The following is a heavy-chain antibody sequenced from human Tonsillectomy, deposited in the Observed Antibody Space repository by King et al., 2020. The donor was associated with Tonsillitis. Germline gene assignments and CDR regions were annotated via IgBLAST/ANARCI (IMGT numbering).Heavy chain of an antibody. D-gene: IGHD1-26*01. V-gene: IGHV3-9*01. J-gene: IGHJ4*02. CDR1: GFTFDDFA. CDR2: ISWNRGHI. Sequence: VQLVESGGGFVQPGRSLRLSCAASGFTFDDFAMHWVRQAPGKGLEWVAGISWNRGHIAYADSVKGRFTISRDNAKNSLYLQMNSLRAEDTALYYCARDLYSGSTGGFDYWGQGTVVTVSS. CDR3: ARDLYSGSTGGFDY.